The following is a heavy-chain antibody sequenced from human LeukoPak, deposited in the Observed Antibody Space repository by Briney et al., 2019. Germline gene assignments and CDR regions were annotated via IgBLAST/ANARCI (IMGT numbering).Heavy chain of an antibody. D-gene: IGHD3-10*01. CDR2: IYYSGST. V-gene: IGHV4-59*12. CDR1: DGAISSYY. Sequence: PSETLSLTCTVSDGAISSYYWSWIRQPPGKGLKGIGYIYYSGSTNYNPSLKSRVTMSVDTSKNQFSLKLSSVTAADTAVYYCARAVGSGSFQTYYYYMDVWGKGTTVTISS. J-gene: IGHJ6*03. CDR3: ARAVGSGSFQTYYYYMDV.